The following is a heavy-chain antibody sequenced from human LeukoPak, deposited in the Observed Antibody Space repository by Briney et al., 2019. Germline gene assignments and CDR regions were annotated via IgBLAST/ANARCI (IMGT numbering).Heavy chain of an antibody. J-gene: IGHJ4*02. CDR1: GFTFSSYG. Sequence: LRLSCAASGFTFSSYGMHWVRPAPGKGLEWVAVISYDGSNKYYADSVKGQFTISRDNSKNTLYLQMNSLRAEDTAVYYCAKDRGSSMLDYWGQGTLVTVSS. CDR2: ISYDGSNK. V-gene: IGHV3-30*18. D-gene: IGHD6-6*01. CDR3: AKDRGSSMLDY.